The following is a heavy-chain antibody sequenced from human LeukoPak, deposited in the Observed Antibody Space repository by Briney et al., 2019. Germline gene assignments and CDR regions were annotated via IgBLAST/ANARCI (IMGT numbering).Heavy chain of an antibody. CDR1: GYTLTELS. CDR2: FDPEDGET. CDR3: ATRPGVVVTATSGDVYVFDI. J-gene: IGHJ3*02. V-gene: IGHV1-24*01. D-gene: IGHD2-21*02. Sequence: ASVKVSCKVSGYTLTELSMHWVRQAPGKGLEWMGGFDPEDGETIYAQKFQGRVTMTEDTSTDTAYMELSSLRPEDTAVYYCATRPGVVVTATSGDVYVFDIWGQGTMVTVSS.